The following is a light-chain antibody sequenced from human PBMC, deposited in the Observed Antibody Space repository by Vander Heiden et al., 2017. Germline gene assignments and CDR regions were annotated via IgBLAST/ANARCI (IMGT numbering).Light chain of an antibody. J-gene: IGKJ4*01. CDR3: QQYGSSPPLT. CDR2: GAS. CDR1: QSVSSSY. V-gene: IGKV3-20*01. Sequence: IVFTHPPGPLSLSPGERATLSCRASQSVSSSYLAWYQQKPGQAPRLLIYGASSRATGIPDRFSGSGSGTDFTLTISRLEPEDFAVYYCQQYGSSPPLTFGGGTKVEIK.